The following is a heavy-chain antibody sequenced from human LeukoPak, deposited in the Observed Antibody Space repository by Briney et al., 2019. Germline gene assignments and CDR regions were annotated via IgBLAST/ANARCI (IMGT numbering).Heavy chain of an antibody. V-gene: IGHV1-3*01. D-gene: IGHD3-9*01. Sequence: ASVKVSCKASGYTFTSYAMHWVRQAPGQRLEWMGWINAGNGNTKYSQKFQGRVTITRDTSASTAYMELSSLRSEDTAVYYCARGGRRYFDYFDYWGQGTPVTVSS. CDR3: ARGGRRYFDYFDY. CDR1: GYTFTSYA. J-gene: IGHJ4*02. CDR2: INAGNGNT.